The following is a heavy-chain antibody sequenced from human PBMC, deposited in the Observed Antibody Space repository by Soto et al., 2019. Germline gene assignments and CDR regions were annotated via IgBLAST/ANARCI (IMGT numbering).Heavy chain of an antibody. CDR1: GYTFTTYD. D-gene: IGHD2-8*01. V-gene: IGHV1-18*01. J-gene: IGHJ6*02. CDR2: ISTYNGNT. CDR3: ERDHYHVLMVNAPNLYGMDV. Sequence: QVQLVQSGAEVKKPGASVKVSCKASGYTFTTYDISWVRQAPGQGLECMGRISTYNGNTNYPQSLQVRLTMTTDTSTTTAYMELRNLRSDDTAVYYCERDHYHVLMVNAPNLYGMDVWGQLTTVTVSS.